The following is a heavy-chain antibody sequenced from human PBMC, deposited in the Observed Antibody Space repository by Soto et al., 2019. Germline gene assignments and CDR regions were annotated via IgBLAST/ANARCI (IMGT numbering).Heavy chain of an antibody. Sequence: QVQLQESGPGLVKPSQTLSLTCTVSGGSISSGGYYWSWIRQHPGKGLEWIGYIYYSGSTYYNPSLKSRVTISVDTSKNQFSLKLSSVTAADTAVYYCARDQGQGTGGLNDAFDIWGQGTMVTVSS. V-gene: IGHV4-31*03. CDR3: ARDQGQGTGGLNDAFDI. J-gene: IGHJ3*02. CDR1: GGSISSGGYY. D-gene: IGHD7-27*01. CDR2: IYYSGST.